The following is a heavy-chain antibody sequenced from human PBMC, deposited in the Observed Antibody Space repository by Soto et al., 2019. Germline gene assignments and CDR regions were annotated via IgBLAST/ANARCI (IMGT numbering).Heavy chain of an antibody. J-gene: IGHJ4*02. CDR3: AKDPYYYYSRSFGH. CDR2: ISGSGGST. Sequence: GGSLRLSCAASGFTFSSYAMSCVRQAPGKGLEWFSAISGSGGSTYYADSVKGRFTISRDNSKNTLYLQMHSLRAEDTAVYYCAKDPYYYYSRSFGHWGQGTLVTVSS. D-gene: IGHD3-22*01. V-gene: IGHV3-23*01. CDR1: GFTFSSYA.